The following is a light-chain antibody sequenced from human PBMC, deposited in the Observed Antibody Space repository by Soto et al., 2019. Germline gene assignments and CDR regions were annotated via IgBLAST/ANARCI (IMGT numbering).Light chain of an antibody. J-gene: IGKJ2*01. V-gene: IGKV1-5*03. Sequence: DIQMTQSPSTLSASVGDRVTITCRASQTISTWLAWYQQKPGKAPKLLIYKASTFESGVPSRFSGSGSGTEFTLTISGLQPDDFATFYCQQYNTYSTFGQGTKLEI. CDR2: KAS. CDR3: QQYNTYST. CDR1: QTISTW.